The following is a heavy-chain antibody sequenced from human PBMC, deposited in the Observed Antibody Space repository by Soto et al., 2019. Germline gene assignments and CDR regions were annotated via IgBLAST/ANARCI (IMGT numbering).Heavy chain of an antibody. CDR1: GGTFSSYT. Sequence: QVQLVQSGAEVKKPGSSVKVSCKASGGTFSSYTISWVRQARGQGLEWMGRIIPILGIANYAQKFQGRVTITADKSTSTAYMELSSLRSEDTAVYYCARDRTGYSSGWYSDAFDIWGQGTMVTVSS. CDR2: IIPILGIA. J-gene: IGHJ3*02. V-gene: IGHV1-69*08. D-gene: IGHD6-19*01. CDR3: ARDRTGYSSGWYSDAFDI.